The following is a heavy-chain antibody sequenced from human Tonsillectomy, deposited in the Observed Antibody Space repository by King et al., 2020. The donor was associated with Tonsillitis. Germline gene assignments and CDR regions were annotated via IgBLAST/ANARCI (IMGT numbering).Heavy chain of an antibody. J-gene: IGHJ4*02. D-gene: IGHD3-22*01. CDR1: GFTFSSYA. V-gene: IGHV3-30-3*01. CDR3: ARDRPGEIVVVTYYVDY. Sequence: VQLVESGGGVVQPGRSLRLSCAASGFTFSSYAMHWVRQAPGKGLEWVAVISYDGSNKYYADSVKGRFTISRDNSKNTLYLQMNSLRAEDTAVYYCARDRPGEIVVVTYYVDYWGQGTLVTVSS. CDR2: ISYDGSNK.